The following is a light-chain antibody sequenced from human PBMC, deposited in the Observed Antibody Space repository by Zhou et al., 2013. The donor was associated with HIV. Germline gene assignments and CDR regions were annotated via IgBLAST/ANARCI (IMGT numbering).Light chain of an antibody. CDR2: DAS. V-gene: IGKV1-33*01. Sequence: MTQSPLSLPVTPGEPASISCRSTQSLLHSNGFNYLNWYQQKPGKAPKLLIYDASNLETGVPSRFSGSGSGTDFTFTISSLQPEDIATYYCQQYDNLPTFGGGTKVEIK. CDR1: QSLLHSNGFNY. J-gene: IGKJ4*01. CDR3: QQYDNLPT.